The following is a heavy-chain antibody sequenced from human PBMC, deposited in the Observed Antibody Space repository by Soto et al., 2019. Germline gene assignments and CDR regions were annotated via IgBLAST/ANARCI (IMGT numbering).Heavy chain of an antibody. D-gene: IGHD1-1*01. Sequence: QITLRESGPTRVKPTQTLTLTCTFSGFSLSARPVAVGWIRQPPGKALERLALIYWDDDKRYSPSLMSRLTITKDTSKNPVILKMTNMDPLDTAIYYCVHRAGIDGNWNGGYFDYWGQGALVTVSS. CDR3: VHRAGIDGNWNGGYFDY. J-gene: IGHJ4*02. CDR1: GFSLSARPVA. V-gene: IGHV2-5*02. CDR2: IYWDDDK.